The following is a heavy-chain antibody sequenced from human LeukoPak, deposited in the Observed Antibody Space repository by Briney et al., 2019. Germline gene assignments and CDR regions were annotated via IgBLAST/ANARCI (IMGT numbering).Heavy chain of an antibody. Sequence: SETLSLTCIVSGGSINSYWSWIRQPAGKGLEWIGRISGSGTITYNPALQSRLTISIDTSKNQFSLKLMSVTAADTAVYYCARLSTVTTSFDYWGQGTLVTVSS. V-gene: IGHV4-4*07. CDR1: GGSINSY. CDR3: ARLSTVTTSFDY. J-gene: IGHJ4*02. D-gene: IGHD4-17*01. CDR2: ISGSGTI.